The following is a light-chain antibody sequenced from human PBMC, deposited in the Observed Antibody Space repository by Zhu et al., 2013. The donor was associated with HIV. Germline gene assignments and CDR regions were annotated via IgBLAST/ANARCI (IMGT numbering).Light chain of an antibody. CDR1: QSLVHSDGNTY. J-gene: IGKJ2*01. V-gene: IGKV2-30*02. CDR3: MQGTHWPST. Sequence: DVVLTQSPLSLPVTLGQSASISCRSSQSLVHSDGNTYFNWFLQRPGQSPGRLIYRVSNRESGVPDRFSGSGSGTDFTLKISRVEAEDVGVYYCMQGTHWPSTFGQGTKLEIK. CDR2: RVS.